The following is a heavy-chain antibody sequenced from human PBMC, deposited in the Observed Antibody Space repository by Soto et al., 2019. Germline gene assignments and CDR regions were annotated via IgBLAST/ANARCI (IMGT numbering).Heavy chain of an antibody. J-gene: IGHJ4*02. Sequence: ASVKVSCKASGGTFSSYTISWVRQAPGQGLEWMGRIIPILGIANYAQKFQGRVTITADKSTSTAYMELSSLRSEDTAVYYCVYYDFWSGYYKIDYWGQGTLVTVSS. CDR2: IIPILGIA. V-gene: IGHV1-69*02. D-gene: IGHD3-3*01. CDR1: GGTFSSYT. CDR3: VYYDFWSGYYKIDY.